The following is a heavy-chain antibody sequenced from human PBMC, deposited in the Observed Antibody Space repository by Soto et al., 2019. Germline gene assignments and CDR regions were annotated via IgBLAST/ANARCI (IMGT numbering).Heavy chain of an antibody. D-gene: IGHD3-16*01. CDR2: INYSGSF. J-gene: IGHJ4*02. Sequence: PSETLSLTCRVSGYFISSSHWWGWIRQPPGKGLEWIGHINYSGSFYHDPSLKSRVTMSLDTSKHQFSLRLSSVTAVDTAVYYCALRLGDPGRLYFDYWGQGTLVTVSS. CDR1: GYFISSSHW. CDR3: ALRLGDPGRLYFDY. V-gene: IGHV4-28*05.